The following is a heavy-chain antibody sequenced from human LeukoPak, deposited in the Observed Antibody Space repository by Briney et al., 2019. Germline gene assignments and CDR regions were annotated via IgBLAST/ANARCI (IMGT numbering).Heavy chain of an antibody. CDR3: AKDSDWSFDI. V-gene: IGHV3-7*01. CDR2: IRPDGSET. CDR1: GFTFSRHW. Sequence: GGSLRLSCAASGFTFSRHWMRWARQAPGKGLEWVADIRPDGSETKYVESVKGRFTISRDNAKYSLFLQMNSLSVEDTAVYHCAKDSDWSFDIWGQGTMVTVSS. D-gene: IGHD3-9*01. J-gene: IGHJ3*02.